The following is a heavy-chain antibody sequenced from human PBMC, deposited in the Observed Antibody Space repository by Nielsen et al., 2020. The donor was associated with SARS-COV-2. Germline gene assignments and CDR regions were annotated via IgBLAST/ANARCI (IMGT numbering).Heavy chain of an antibody. Sequence: SVKVSCKASGGTFSSYAISWVRQAPGQGLEWMGGIIPIFGTANYAQKFQGRVTITADKSTSTAYMELSSLRSEDTAVYYCARVYPSSSPYYYYGMDVWGQGTTVTVSS. V-gene: IGHV1-69*06. CDR2: IIPIFGTA. D-gene: IGHD6-6*01. CDR3: ARVYPSSSPYYYYGMDV. J-gene: IGHJ6*02. CDR1: GGTFSSYA.